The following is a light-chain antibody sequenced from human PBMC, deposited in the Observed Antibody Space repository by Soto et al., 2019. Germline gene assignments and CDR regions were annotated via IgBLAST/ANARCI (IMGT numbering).Light chain of an antibody. CDR1: QTVLFASNNKNY. CDR2: RAS. V-gene: IGKV4-1*01. J-gene: IGKJ4*01. CDR3: QQCHSIPLT. Sequence: DILLTQSPDSLAVSLGERGTINCNSSQTVLFASNNKNYLAWYQHRPGQAPKLLIYRASARESGVPDRFSASGSETDFNFTITNLQAEDVAVYYCQQCHSIPLTFGGGTKVDIK.